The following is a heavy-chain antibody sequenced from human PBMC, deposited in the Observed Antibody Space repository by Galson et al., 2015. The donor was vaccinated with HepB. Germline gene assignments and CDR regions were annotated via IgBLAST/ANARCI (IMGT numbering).Heavy chain of an antibody. CDR1: GFTFSSYG. J-gene: IGHJ3*02. Sequence: SLRLSCAASGFTFSSYGMHWVRQAPGKGLEWVAVIWYDGSNKYYADSVKGRFTISRDNFKNTLYLQMNSLRAEDTAVYYCARDRTSSSWYGDAFDIWGQGTMVTVSS. D-gene: IGHD6-13*01. V-gene: IGHV3-33*01. CDR2: IWYDGSNK. CDR3: ARDRTSSSWYGDAFDI.